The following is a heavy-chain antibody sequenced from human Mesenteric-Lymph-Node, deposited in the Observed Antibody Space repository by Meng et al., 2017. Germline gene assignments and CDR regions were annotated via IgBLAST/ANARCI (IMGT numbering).Heavy chain of an antibody. J-gene: IGHJ4*02. D-gene: IGHD6-19*01. Sequence: LVDLSATCALICCVSGGSISRFDWWIWVRQPPGKGLEWIGEIYHGGDTNYNPSLKSRVTIAIDKSKNQFSLKLSSVTAADTAVYYCASWIYSCGWQWGQGALVTVSS. V-gene: IGHV4/OR15-8*02. CDR3: ASWIYSCGWQ. CDR1: GGSISRFDW. CDR2: IYHGGDT.